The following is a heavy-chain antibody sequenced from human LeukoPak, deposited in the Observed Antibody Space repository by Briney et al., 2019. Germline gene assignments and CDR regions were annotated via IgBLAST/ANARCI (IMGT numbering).Heavy chain of an antibody. CDR3: ARAGGGITMVRGVIITDNWFDP. CDR1: GYTFTGYY. Sequence: ASVKVSCKASGYTFTGYYMHWVRQAPGQGLEWMGWINPNSGGTNYAQKFQGRVTMTRDTSISTAYMELSRLRSDDTAVYYCARAGGGITMVRGVIITDNWFDPWGQGTLVTVSS. D-gene: IGHD3-10*01. J-gene: IGHJ5*02. V-gene: IGHV1-2*02. CDR2: INPNSGGT.